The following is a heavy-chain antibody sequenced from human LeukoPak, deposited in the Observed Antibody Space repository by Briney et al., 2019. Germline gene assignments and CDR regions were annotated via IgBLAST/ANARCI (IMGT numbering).Heavy chain of an antibody. CDR1: GFTFSSYS. V-gene: IGHV3-30*02. CDR3: AKDRRYYGSASYYKN. CDR2: IRYDGSKK. Sequence: GGSLRLSCAASGFTFSSYSMNWVRQAPGKGLEWVAFIRYDGSKKYYADSVKGRFTISRDNSKNTLYLQMNSLRAEDTAVYYCAKDRRYYGSASYYKNWGKGTLVTVSS. D-gene: IGHD3-10*01. J-gene: IGHJ4*02.